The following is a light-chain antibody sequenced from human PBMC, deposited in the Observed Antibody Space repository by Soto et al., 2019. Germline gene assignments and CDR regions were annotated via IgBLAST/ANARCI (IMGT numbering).Light chain of an antibody. CDR3: LQHNSYPPT. J-gene: IGKJ4*01. CDR2: TAS. Sequence: DIQMTQYPSSLSASVGDSVTITCRASQCIRNNLSWYQQKPGKARKSLIYTASSWQSGIPSRFSGSGSGTEFTLTITSLQPEDLATYYCLQHNSYPPTFGGGTKVEIK. CDR1: QCIRNN. V-gene: IGKV1-17*01.